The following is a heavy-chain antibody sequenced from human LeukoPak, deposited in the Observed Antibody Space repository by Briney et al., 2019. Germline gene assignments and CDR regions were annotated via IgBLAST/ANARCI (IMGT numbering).Heavy chain of an antibody. CDR3: AREEREYCGGDCNDAFDI. CDR1: GGTFSSYA. CDR2: IIPILGIA. V-gene: IGHV1-69*04. Sequence: SVKVSCKASGGTFSSYAISWVRQAPGQGLEWMGRIIPILGIANYAQKFQGRVTITADESTSTAYMELSSLRSEDTAVYYCAREEREYCGGDCNDAFDIWGQGTMVTVSS. J-gene: IGHJ3*02. D-gene: IGHD2-21*02.